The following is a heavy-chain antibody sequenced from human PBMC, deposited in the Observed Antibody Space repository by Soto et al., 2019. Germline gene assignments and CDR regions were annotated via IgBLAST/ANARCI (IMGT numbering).Heavy chain of an antibody. D-gene: IGHD3-10*01. V-gene: IGHV4-59*01. Sequence: SETLSLTCTVSGGSISSYYWSWIRQPPGKGLEWIGYIYYDGRTNYNPSLKSRLTISLDTSKNQFSLTLRSVTAADTAVYYCARGREWFGGVTDFWGQGILVTVSS. CDR2: IYYDGRT. CDR3: ARGREWFGGVTDF. CDR1: GGSISSYY. J-gene: IGHJ4*02.